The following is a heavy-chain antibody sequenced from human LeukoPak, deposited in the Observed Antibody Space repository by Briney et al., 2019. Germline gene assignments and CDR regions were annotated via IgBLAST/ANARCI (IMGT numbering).Heavy chain of an antibody. CDR3: ARDKGIAAAGTSFDY. V-gene: IGHV4-38-2*02. Sequence: PSETLSLTCAVSGYSISSGYYWGWIRPPPGKGLEWIGSIYHSGSTYYNPSLKSRVTISVDTSKNQFSLKLSSVTAADTAVYYCARDKGIAAAGTSFDYWGQGTLVTVSS. CDR1: GYSISSGYY. J-gene: IGHJ4*02. D-gene: IGHD6-13*01. CDR2: IYHSGST.